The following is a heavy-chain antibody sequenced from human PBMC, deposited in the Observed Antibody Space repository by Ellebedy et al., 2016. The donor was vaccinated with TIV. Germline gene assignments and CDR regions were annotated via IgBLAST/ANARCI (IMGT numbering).Heavy chain of an antibody. V-gene: IGHV3-30-3*01. CDR2: ISYDGSNK. D-gene: IGHD2-15*01. CDR1: GFTFSSYS. J-gene: IGHJ4*02. Sequence: GGSLRLSCAASGFTFSSYSMHWVRQAPGKGLEWVAVISYDGSNKYYADSVKGRFTISRDNAKNSLYLQLNSLRAEDTAVYYCARSGMVAMVLPDYWGQGTLVTVSS. CDR3: ARSGMVAMVLPDY.